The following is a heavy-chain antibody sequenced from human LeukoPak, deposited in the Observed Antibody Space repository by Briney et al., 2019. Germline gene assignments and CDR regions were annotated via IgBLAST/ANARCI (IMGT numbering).Heavy chain of an antibody. J-gene: IGHJ4*02. V-gene: IGHV3-74*01. D-gene: IGHD6-6*01. Sequence: GGSLRLSCAASGFSFSSYWMHWVRQAPGKGLVWVSRINSDGCSTVYADSVKGRFTISRDNAKNTLYLQMNSLRAEDTAVYYCASLCGSSNYFDYWGQGTLVAVSS. CDR3: ASLCGSSNYFDY. CDR2: INSDGCST. CDR1: GFSFSSYW.